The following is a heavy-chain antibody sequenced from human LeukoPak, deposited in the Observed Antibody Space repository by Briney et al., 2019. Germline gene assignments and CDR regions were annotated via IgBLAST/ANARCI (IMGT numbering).Heavy chain of an antibody. CDR2: IIPIFGTA. D-gene: IGHD6-13*01. Sequence: SVKVSCKASGGTFSSYAISWVRRAPGQGLEWMGGIIPIFGTANYAQKFQGRVTITADESTSTAYMELSSLRSEDTAVYYCARLGDYSSPPNYYYYMDVWGKGTTVTVSS. CDR1: GGTFSSYA. V-gene: IGHV1-69*13. J-gene: IGHJ6*03. CDR3: ARLGDYSSPPNYYYYMDV.